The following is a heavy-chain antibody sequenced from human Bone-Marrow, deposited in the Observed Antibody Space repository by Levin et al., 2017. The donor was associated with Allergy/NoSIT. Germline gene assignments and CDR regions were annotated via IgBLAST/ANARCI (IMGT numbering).Heavy chain of an antibody. CDR2: IYGVDDT. Sequence: PGESLKISCVASGLTISSNYMSWVRQAPGKGLEWVSFIYGVDDTYYSDSVRGRFTISRDNAKNVLYLEMSSLRVEDTALYYCGTDVGIAVADRNYWGQGVLVTVSS. J-gene: IGHJ4*02. CDR3: GTDVGIAVADRNY. D-gene: IGHD6-19*01. CDR1: GLTISSNY. V-gene: IGHV3-53*01.